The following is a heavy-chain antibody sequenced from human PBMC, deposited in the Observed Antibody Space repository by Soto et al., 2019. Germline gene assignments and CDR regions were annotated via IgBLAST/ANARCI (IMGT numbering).Heavy chain of an antibody. CDR2: ISGSGGST. Sequence: EVQLLESGGGLVQPGGSLRLSCAASGFTFSSYAMSWVRQAPGKGLEWVSAISGSGGSTYYADSVKGRFTISRDNSKNTLYLQMNSLRAEDTAVYYCAKAMTTVPTNVKYYYYYYGMDVWGQGTTVTVSS. CDR1: GFTFSSYA. CDR3: AKAMTTVPTNVKYYYYYYGMDV. J-gene: IGHJ6*02. V-gene: IGHV3-23*01. D-gene: IGHD4-17*01.